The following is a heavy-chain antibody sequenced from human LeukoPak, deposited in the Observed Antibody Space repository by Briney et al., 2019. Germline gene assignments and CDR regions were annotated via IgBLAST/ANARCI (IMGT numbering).Heavy chain of an antibody. V-gene: IGHV3-7*01. CDR1: GFTFSSYW. CDR2: IKGDGSAK. Sequence: PGGSLRLSCAASGFTFSSYWMSWVRQAPGKGLEWVANIKGDGSAKYYVDSVKGRFTITRDNAKSSLFLQMNSLRAEDTAVYYCARLVLSRTWFDDFWGQGTLVIVSS. J-gene: IGHJ4*02. CDR3: ARLVLSRTWFDDF. D-gene: IGHD6-13*01.